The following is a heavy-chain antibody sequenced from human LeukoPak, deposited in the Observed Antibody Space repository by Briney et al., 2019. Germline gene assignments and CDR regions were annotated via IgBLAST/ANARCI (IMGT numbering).Heavy chain of an antibody. J-gene: IGHJ4*02. D-gene: IGHD6-19*01. Sequence: GGSLRLSCAASGFTFSSYGMHWVRQAPGKGLEWVAVIWYDGSNKYYADSVKGRFTISRDNSKNTLYLQMNSLETEDTATYYCATEGGSGWYGHFDHWGRGTLVTVSS. V-gene: IGHV3-33*01. CDR2: IWYDGSNK. CDR1: GFTFSSYG. CDR3: ATEGGSGWYGHFDH.